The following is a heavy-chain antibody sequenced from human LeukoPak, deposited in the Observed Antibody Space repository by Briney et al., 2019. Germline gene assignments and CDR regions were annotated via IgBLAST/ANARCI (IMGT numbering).Heavy chain of an antibody. CDR1: GDSVSSNSAV. D-gene: IGHD5-12*01. J-gene: IGHJ3*02. V-gene: IGHV6-1*01. CDR2: TYYRSKWYN. CDR3: ARETVDIVANNAFDI. Sequence: SQTLSLTCAIYGDSVSSNSAVWNWIRQSPSRGLEWLGRTYYRSKWYNDYAVSVKSRITINPDTSKNQFSLQLNSVTPEDTAVYYRARETVDIVANNAFDIWGQGTMVTVSS.